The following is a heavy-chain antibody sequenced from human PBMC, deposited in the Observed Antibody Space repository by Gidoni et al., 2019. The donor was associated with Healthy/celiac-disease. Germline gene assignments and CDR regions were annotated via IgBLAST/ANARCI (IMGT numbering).Heavy chain of an antibody. CDR2: IKSKTDGETI. J-gene: IGHJ4*02. CDR3: TTVSYDSSAPDY. V-gene: IGHV3-15*01. Sequence: EVQLVESVGGLVKPGGSLRLSCAASGFTFSNAGMSWVRQAPGKGLEWVGRIKSKTDGETIDYAAPVKGRFTISRDDSKNTLYLQMNSLKTEDTAVYYCTTVSYDSSAPDYWGQGTLVTVSS. D-gene: IGHD3-22*01. CDR1: GFTFSNAG.